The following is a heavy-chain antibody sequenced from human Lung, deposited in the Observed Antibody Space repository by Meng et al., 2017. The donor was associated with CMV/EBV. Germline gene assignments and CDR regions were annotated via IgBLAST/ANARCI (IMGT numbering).Heavy chain of an antibody. J-gene: IGHJ3*02. CDR2: ISYIGIT. Sequence: AGSLSLSCTVSGGSVSSGFYYCTWLRQPPGKGLEWIGYISYIGITNYNASLKSRVTISVDTSKNQLSLELSSVTAADAAVYYCARDILEHNAFDMWGQGTMVTVSS. CDR3: ARDILEHNAFDM. D-gene: IGHD1/OR15-1a*01. CDR1: GGSVSSGFYY. V-gene: IGHV4-61*01.